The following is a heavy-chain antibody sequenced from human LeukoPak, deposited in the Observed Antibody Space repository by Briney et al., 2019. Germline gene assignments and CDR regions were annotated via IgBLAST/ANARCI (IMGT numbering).Heavy chain of an antibody. Sequence: GGSLRLSCAASGYTFTGYYMHWVRQAPGQGLEWMGWINPNSGGTNYAQKFQGRVTMTRDTSISTAYMELSRLRSDDTAVYYCARDGDGGKNSSGWYLWYFQHWGQGTLVTVSS. J-gene: IGHJ1*01. CDR2: INPNSGGT. V-gene: IGHV1-2*02. CDR3: ARDGDGGKNSSGWYLWYFQH. D-gene: IGHD6-19*01. CDR1: GYTFTGYY.